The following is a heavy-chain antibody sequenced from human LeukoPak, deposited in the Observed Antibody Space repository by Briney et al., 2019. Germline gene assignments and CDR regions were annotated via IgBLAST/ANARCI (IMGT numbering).Heavy chain of an antibody. Sequence: ASVKVSCEASEYTFTSYDINWVRQAAGQGLEWMGWMNPNSGNTGYAQKFQGRVTMTRSISISTAYMELSSLKSEDTAVFYCARGAGYGSGSRDYWGQGTLVTVSS. J-gene: IGHJ4*02. V-gene: IGHV1-8*01. CDR1: EYTFTSYD. CDR2: MNPNSGNT. CDR3: ARGAGYGSGSRDY. D-gene: IGHD3-10*01.